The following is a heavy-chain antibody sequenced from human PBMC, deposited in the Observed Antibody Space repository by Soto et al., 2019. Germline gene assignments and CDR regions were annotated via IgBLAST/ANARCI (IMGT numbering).Heavy chain of an antibody. Sequence: PSETLPLTCTVSGGSISGYYWSWIRQPPGKGLDWIGYIYYSGSTNYNPSLKSRVTISVDTSKNQFSLKLSSVTAADTAVYYCARLNGYCVSTSCHGYYGMDVWGQGTTDTVSS. J-gene: IGHJ6*02. CDR3: ARLNGYCVSTSCHGYYGMDV. CDR1: GGSISGYY. CDR2: IYYSGST. V-gene: IGHV4-59*01. D-gene: IGHD2-2*03.